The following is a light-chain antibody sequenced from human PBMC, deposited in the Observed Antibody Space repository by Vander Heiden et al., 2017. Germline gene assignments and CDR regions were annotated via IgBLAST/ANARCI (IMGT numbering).Light chain of an antibody. CDR2: CNS. CDR3: QSYDSSLSGV. V-gene: IGLV1-40*01. J-gene: IGLJ3*02. CDR1: SSNIGAGYD. Sequence: SVLTQPPSVSGAPGQRVTISCTGSSSNIGAGYDVHWYQQLPGTAPKLLIYCNSNRPSGVPDRFSGSKSGTSASLAITGLQAEEEADYYCQSYDSSLSGVFGGGTKLTVL.